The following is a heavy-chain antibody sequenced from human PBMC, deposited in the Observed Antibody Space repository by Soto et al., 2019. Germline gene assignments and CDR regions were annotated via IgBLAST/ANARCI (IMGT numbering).Heavy chain of an antibody. J-gene: IGHJ4*02. D-gene: IGHD2-2*02. Sequence: QVQLVQSGAEVKTPGSSLKVSCKVSGSRFSNYVISCVRQAPGHGLEWLGRIIPIFNSTKYAQNFQGRVTITADKSTSTASLELSSLRSDDTAVYYCAREGRGKKAGYNGLVSLGYWGQGPLVTVSS. CDR2: IIPIFNST. CDR1: GSRFSNYV. CDR3: AREGRGKKAGYNGLVSLGY. V-gene: IGHV1-69*06.